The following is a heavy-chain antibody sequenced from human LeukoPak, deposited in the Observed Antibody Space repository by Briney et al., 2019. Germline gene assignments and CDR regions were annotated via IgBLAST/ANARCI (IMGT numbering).Heavy chain of an antibody. J-gene: IGHJ4*02. V-gene: IGHV4-39*01. CDR3: ARRGFWSGYFDY. CDR1: GGSISRSSYY. D-gene: IGHD3-3*01. Sequence: SETLSLTCTVPGGSISRSSYYWGWIRQPPGKGLEWLGSIYYSGSTYYSPFLKSRVTVSVDTPKNQFSLKLRSVTAAATAVYYCARRGFWSGYFDYWGQGTLVTVSS. CDR2: IYYSGST.